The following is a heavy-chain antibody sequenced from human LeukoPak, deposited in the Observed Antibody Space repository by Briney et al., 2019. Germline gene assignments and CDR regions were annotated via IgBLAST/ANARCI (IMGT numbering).Heavy chain of an antibody. CDR1: GGSFSGYY. CDR3: VTYYFDSSGPKKNY. Sequence: SETLSLTCAVYGGSFSGYYWSWIRQPPGKGLEWIGEIDHSGSTNYNPSLKSRVTISVDTSKKQFSLKLSSVTAADTAVYYCVTYYFDSSGPKKNYWGQGTLVTVSS. D-gene: IGHD3-22*01. V-gene: IGHV4-34*01. CDR2: IDHSGST. J-gene: IGHJ4*02.